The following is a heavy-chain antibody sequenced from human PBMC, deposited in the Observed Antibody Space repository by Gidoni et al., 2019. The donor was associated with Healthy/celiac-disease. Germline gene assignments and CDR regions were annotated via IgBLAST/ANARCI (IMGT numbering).Heavy chain of an antibody. Sequence: QLQLQESGSGLVKPSQTLSLPCAVSGGSISSGGYSWSWLRQPPGKGLEWIGYIYHSGSTYYNPSLKRRVTISVDRSKNQFSLKLSSVTAADTAVYYCASTGPRWSNAFDIWGQGTMVTVSS. CDR3: ASTGPRWSNAFDI. V-gene: IGHV4-30-2*01. D-gene: IGHD2-15*01. CDR2: IYHSGST. CDR1: GGSISSGGYS. J-gene: IGHJ3*02.